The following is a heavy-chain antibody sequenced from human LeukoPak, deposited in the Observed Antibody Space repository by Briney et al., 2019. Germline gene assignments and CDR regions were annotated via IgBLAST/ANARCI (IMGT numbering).Heavy chain of an antibody. D-gene: IGHD1-26*01. V-gene: IGHV3-23*01. CDR1: GFTFSDYA. Sequence: PGESLRLSCAASGFTFSDYAMSWVRQAPGKGLDWVSSISGSGGSTYYADSVKGRFAISRDNSKNTLFLQMHSLRAEDTAVYYCAKGTHVYWDTSGSVNDYWGQGTLVTVSS. J-gene: IGHJ4*02. CDR3: AKGTHVYWDTSGSVNDY. CDR2: ISGSGGST.